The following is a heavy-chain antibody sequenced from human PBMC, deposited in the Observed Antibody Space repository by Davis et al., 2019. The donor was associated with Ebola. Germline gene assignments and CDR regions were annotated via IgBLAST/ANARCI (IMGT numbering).Heavy chain of an antibody. CDR1: GGTFSSYA. Sequence: SVKVSCKASGGTFSSYAISWVRQAPGQGFEWMGGIIPIFGTANYAQKFQGRVTITADESTSTAYMELSSLRSEDTAVYYCARDLGSGSHFFFYWGQGTRVIVSS. J-gene: IGHJ4*02. CDR3: ARDLGSGSHFFFY. CDR2: IIPIFGTA. D-gene: IGHD1-26*01. V-gene: IGHV1-69*13.